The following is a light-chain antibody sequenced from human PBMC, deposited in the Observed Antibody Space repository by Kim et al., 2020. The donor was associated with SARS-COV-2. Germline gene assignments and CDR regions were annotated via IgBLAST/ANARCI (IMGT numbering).Light chain of an antibody. V-gene: IGLV6-57*03. CDR3: QSYNRSNVV. J-gene: IGLJ2*01. CDR1: SGRIDDNY. Sequence: GKAIHISSPRSSGRIDDNYGQWYQQRPGGVPTTVIYEDDQRPSGVSDRFSGSIDNSSNSASLTISGLKTEDEADYYCQSYNRSNVVFGGGTQLTVL. CDR2: EDD.